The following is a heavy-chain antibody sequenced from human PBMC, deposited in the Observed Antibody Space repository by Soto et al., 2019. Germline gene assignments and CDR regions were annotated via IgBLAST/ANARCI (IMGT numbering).Heavy chain of an antibody. CDR3: ARSRYSCGFRGSEYFRH. J-gene: IGHJ1*01. CDR2: IIPIFGTA. Sequence: QVQLVQSGAEVKKPGSSVKVSCKASGGTFSSYAISWVRQAPGQGLEWMGGIIPIFGTANYAQKFQGRVTITADESTSTAYMERSSLGSEDTAWYNCARSRYSCGFRGSEYFRHWGQGSLVTVSS. CDR1: GGTFSSYA. V-gene: IGHV1-69*01. D-gene: IGHD6-19*01.